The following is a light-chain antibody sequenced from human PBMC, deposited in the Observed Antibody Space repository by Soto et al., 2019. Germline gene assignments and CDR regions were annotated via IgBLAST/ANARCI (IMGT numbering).Light chain of an antibody. J-gene: IGLJ1*01. CDR2: MVS. CDR3: TSPTPGSRYA. Sequence: QSVLTQPASVSGSPGQSVTISCTGTSSDVGNYNYVSWYQQYPGRVPKLLIYMVSNRASGVSNRFSGSKSGNTASLTISGIQAEDEADYFCTSPTPGSRYAFGPGPKVTVL. CDR1: SSDVGNYNY. V-gene: IGLV2-14*01.